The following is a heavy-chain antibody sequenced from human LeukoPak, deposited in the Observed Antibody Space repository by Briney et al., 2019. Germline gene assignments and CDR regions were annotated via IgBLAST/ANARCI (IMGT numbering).Heavy chain of an antibody. J-gene: IGHJ4*02. CDR2: INHSGST. V-gene: IGHV4-34*01. D-gene: IGHD3-9*01. CDR1: GGSFSGYY. Sequence: PSETLSLTCAVHGGSFSGYYWTWLRQPPGKGLEWIGEINHSGSTNYNPSLKSRVTISVDTSKSQFSLKLSSVTAADTAVYYCARGPTVVYDILTGYYYFDYWGQGTLVTVSS. CDR3: ARGPTVVYDILTGYYYFDY.